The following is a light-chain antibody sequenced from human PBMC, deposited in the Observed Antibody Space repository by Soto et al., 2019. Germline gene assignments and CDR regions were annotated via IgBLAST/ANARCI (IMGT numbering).Light chain of an antibody. V-gene: IGLV2-23*01. CDR1: SSDVGSYNL. Sequence: QSALTQPASVSGSRGQSMTMSCTGTSSDVGSYNLVSWYQQHPGKAPKLMIYEGSKRPSGVSNRFSGSKSGNTASLTISGLQAEDEADYYCCSYAGSSTYGFGTGTKVTVL. CDR3: CSYAGSSTYG. J-gene: IGLJ1*01. CDR2: EGS.